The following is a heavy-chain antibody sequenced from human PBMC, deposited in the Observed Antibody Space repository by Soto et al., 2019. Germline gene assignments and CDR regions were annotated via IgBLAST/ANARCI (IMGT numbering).Heavy chain of an antibody. D-gene: IGHD3-10*01. V-gene: IGHV1-69*02. CDR1: GGTFSSYT. CDR3: ASAYYYGSGTDGPYSDYMDV. CDR2: IIPILGIA. J-gene: IGHJ6*03. Sequence: QVQLVQSGAEVKKPGSSVKVSCKASGGTFSSYTISWVRQAPGQGLEWMGRIIPILGIANYAQKFQGRVTITADKSTSTAYMELSSLRSEDTAVYYCASAYYYGSGTDGPYSDYMDVWGKGTTVTVSS.